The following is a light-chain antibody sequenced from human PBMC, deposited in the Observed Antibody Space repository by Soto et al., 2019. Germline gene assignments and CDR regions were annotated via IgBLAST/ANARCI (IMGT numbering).Light chain of an antibody. V-gene: IGKV3-15*01. Sequence: ELVMTQSPVALSLSPGERVTLSCRASQSVGSNVAWYQQIPGQAPSLLLYGASTRAPGIPARFSGSGSGTEFTLPVSSMQSEDVGVDYCHQYESWPPVTFGGGTKVES. CDR2: GAS. J-gene: IGKJ4*01. CDR1: QSVGSN. CDR3: HQYESWPPVT.